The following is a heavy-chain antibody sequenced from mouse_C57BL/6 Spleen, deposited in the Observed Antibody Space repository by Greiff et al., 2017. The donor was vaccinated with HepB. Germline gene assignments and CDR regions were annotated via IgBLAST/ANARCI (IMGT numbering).Heavy chain of an antibody. CDR3: ARAELPYYYAMDY. CDR2: ISIGSSTI. CDR1: GFTFSDYG. J-gene: IGHJ4*01. V-gene: IGHV5-17*01. Sequence: EVQLVESGGCLVKPGGSLKLSCAASGFTFSDYGMHWVRQAPEKGLEWVAYISIGSSTIYCADTVKGRFTISRDIAKNTLFLQMTSLRSEDTAMYYCARAELPYYYAMDYWSQGTSVTVSS. D-gene: IGHD5-5*01.